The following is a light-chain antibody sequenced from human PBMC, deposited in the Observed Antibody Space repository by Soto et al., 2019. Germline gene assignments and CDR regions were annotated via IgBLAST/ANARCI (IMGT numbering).Light chain of an antibody. J-gene: IGKJ1*01. CDR3: QHYHNWPPWT. CDR1: QSVSSN. V-gene: IGKV3-15*01. Sequence: EIVMTQSPATLSVSPGERATLSCRASQSVSSNLAWYQQKPGQAPRLLIYRASTRATGIPARFSGSGSGTDFTLTITSLQSEDFAVYYCQHYHNWPPWTFGQGTKAEIK. CDR2: RAS.